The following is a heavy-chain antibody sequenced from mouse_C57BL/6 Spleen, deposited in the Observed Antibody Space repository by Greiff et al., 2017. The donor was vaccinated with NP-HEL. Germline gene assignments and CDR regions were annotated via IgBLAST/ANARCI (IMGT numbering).Heavy chain of an antibody. CDR2: IYPGDGDT. J-gene: IGHJ3*01. CDR3: AKGFPAWFAY. CDR1: GYAFSSSW. V-gene: IGHV1-82*01. Sequence: VQLHQSGPELVKPGASVKISCKASGYAFSSSWMNWVKQRPGKGLEWIGRIYPGDGDTNYNGKFKGKATLTADKSSSTAYMQLSSLTSEDSAVYFCAKGFPAWFAYWGQGTLVTVSA.